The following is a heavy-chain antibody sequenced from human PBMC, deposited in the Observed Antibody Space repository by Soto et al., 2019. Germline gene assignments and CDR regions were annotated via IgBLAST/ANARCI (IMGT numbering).Heavy chain of an antibody. CDR2: IYYSGST. D-gene: IGHD3-22*01. V-gene: IGHV4-31*03. J-gene: IGHJ4*02. CDR3: ARGKAYYDSSGYYLTFFFDY. CDR1: GGSISSGGYY. Sequence: PSETLSLTCTVSGGSISSGGYYWSWIRQHPGKGLEWIGYIYYSGSTYYNPSLKSRVTISVDTSKNQFSLKLSSVTAADTAVYYRARGKAYYDSSGYYLTFFFDYWGQGTLVTVSS.